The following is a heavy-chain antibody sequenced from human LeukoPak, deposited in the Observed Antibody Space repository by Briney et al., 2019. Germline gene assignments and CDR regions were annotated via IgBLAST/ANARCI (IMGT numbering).Heavy chain of an antibody. CDR1: GGSISSDH. V-gene: IGHV4-59*01. D-gene: IGHD1-26*01. CDR2: IYNSGST. Sequence: PSETLSLTCTVSGGSISSDHWNWIRQPPGKGLEWVAYIYNSGSTSYNPSLKSRVTISMNTSKNQFSLKLSSVTAADTAVYYCARGPGGGNYSDAFDIWGQGTMVTVSS. J-gene: IGHJ3*02. CDR3: ARGPGGGNYSDAFDI.